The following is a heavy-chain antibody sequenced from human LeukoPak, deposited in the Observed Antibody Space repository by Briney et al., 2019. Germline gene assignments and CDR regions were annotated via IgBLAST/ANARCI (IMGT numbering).Heavy chain of an antibody. CDR1: GYTFTGYY. D-gene: IGHD5-24*01. J-gene: IGHJ4*02. V-gene: IGHV1-2*02. Sequence: ASVKVSCKASGYTFTGYYMHWVRQAPGQGLEWMGWVNPTSGGTNYAQKFQGRVTMTRDTSISTAYMELSRLRSDDAAVYYCARVVVRDANNYKDYWGQGTLVTVSS. CDR3: ARVVVRDANNYKDY. CDR2: VNPTSGGT.